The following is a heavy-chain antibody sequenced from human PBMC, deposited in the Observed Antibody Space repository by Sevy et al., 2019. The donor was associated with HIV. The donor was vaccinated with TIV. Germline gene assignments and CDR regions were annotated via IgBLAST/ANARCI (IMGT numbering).Heavy chain of an antibody. J-gene: IGHJ5*02. CDR3: AKGLRGTTTNNWFDP. CDR2: ISGSGGSA. D-gene: IGHD4-17*01. CDR1: GFPFSSYA. Sequence: GGSLRLSCAASGFPFSSYAMSWVRQAPGKGLEWVSTISGSGGSAYYADSVKGRFTISRDNSKNTLFLQMHSLRAEDTAVYYCAKGLRGTTTNNWFDPWGQGTLVTVPS. V-gene: IGHV3-23*01.